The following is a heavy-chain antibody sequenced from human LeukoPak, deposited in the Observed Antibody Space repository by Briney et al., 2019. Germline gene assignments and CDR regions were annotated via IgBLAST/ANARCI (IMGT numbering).Heavy chain of an antibody. D-gene: IGHD2-2*01. CDR1: GFTFSIYA. CDR3: AKSGLRSTTSDWYFDL. J-gene: IGHJ2*01. Sequence: GGSLRLSCEASGFTFSIYAMSWVRQAPGKGLEWLSIMSGAGGRIEYADSVKGRFTISRDNSRNTVYLHMNSLRAEDTAVYYCAKSGLRSTTSDWYFDLWGRGTLVTVSS. CDR2: MSGAGGRI. V-gene: IGHV3-23*01.